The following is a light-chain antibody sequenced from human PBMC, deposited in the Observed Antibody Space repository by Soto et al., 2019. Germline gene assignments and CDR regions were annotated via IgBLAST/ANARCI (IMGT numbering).Light chain of an antibody. V-gene: IGLV2-23*02. J-gene: IGLJ1*01. CDR2: EVS. CDR3: CSYAVSSTYV. Sequence: QSVLTQPASVSGSPGQSITISCTGTSSDVGSYNLVSWYQQHPGKAPKLMIYEVSKRPSGVSNRFSGSKSGNTASLTISGLQADDEADYYCCSYAVSSTYVFGTGTKVT. CDR1: SSDVGSYNL.